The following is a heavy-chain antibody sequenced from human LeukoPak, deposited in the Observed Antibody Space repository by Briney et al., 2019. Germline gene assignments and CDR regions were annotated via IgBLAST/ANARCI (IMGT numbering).Heavy chain of an antibody. Sequence: PGGALRLSCAASGFTVSTNYMSWVRQAPGKGLEWVSLMYSDTDTHYTDSAKGRFTISRDNSKNTLFLQLNSLRAEDTAVYYCARDTLGASDSRGYYHGYWGQGTLVTVSS. D-gene: IGHD3-22*01. J-gene: IGHJ4*02. CDR2: MYSDTDT. CDR1: GFTVSTNY. CDR3: ARDTLGASDSRGYYHGY. V-gene: IGHV3-53*01.